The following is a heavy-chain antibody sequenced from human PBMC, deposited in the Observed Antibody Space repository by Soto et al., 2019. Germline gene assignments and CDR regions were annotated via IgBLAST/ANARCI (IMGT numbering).Heavy chain of an antibody. J-gene: IGHJ4*02. Sequence: GESLKISCKGSGYGFTSYWISWVRQMPGKGLEWMGRIDPSDSYTNYSPSFQGHVTISADKSISTAYLQWSSLKASDTAMYYCARPRADILTGYSEGFFDYWGQGTLVTVSS. CDR2: IDPSDSYT. CDR1: GYGFTSYW. D-gene: IGHD3-9*01. CDR3: ARPRADILTGYSEGFFDY. V-gene: IGHV5-10-1*01.